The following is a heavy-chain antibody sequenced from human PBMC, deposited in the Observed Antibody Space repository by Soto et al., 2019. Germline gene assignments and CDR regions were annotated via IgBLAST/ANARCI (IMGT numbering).Heavy chain of an antibody. CDR1: GFTFSSYA. CDR2: ISYDGSNK. V-gene: IGHV3-30-3*01. J-gene: IGHJ4*02. D-gene: IGHD6-19*01. Sequence: GGSLRLSCAASGFTFSSYAMHWVRQAPGKGLEWVAVISYDGSNKYYADSVKGRFTISRDNSKNTLYLQMNSLRAEDTAVYYCARDRGQWLVLGFDYWGQGTLVTVSS. CDR3: ARDRGQWLVLGFDY.